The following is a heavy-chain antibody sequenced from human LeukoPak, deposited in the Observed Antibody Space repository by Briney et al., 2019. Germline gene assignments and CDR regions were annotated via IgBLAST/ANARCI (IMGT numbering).Heavy chain of an antibody. J-gene: IGHJ4*02. Sequence: GGSLSLSCTASGFTFSSYAMVWVRQAPRKGLEWVSAISTSGADASYADSVKGRFTVSRDNSKNTLSLQMNSLRADDTALYYCAKGQNGALRDYWGQGTLVTVSS. CDR3: AKGQNGALRDY. CDR2: ISTSGADA. D-gene: IGHD4-17*01. CDR1: GFTFSSYA. V-gene: IGHV3-23*01.